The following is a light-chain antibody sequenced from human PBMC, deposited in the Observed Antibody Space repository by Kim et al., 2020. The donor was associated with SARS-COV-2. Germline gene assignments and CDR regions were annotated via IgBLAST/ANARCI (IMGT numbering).Light chain of an antibody. CDR1: QSISTY. CDR3: HQSRNTPPLT. CDR2: AAS. J-gene: IGKJ4*01. V-gene: IGKV1-39*01. Sequence: DIQMTQSPSSLAASVGDRVTITCRASQSISTYLNWYQQKPGKAPKLLIYAASSLQSGVPSRFSGSGSGTDFTLTISSLQPEDYITYYCHQSRNTPPLTFGGGTKVDIK.